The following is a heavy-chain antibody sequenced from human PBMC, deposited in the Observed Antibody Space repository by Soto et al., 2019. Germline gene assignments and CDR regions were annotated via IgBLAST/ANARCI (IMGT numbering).Heavy chain of an antibody. J-gene: IGHJ3*02. CDR1: GFTFSSYE. D-gene: IGHD1-1*01. CDR3: ARAAEGNWNGRGDAFDI. V-gene: IGHV3-48*03. Sequence: EVQLVASGGGLVQPGGSLRLSCAVSGFTFSSYEMNWVRQAPGKGLEWVSYISSIGSTIYYADSVKGRFTISRDNVKRSLYLQMNSLRAEDTAVYYCARAAEGNWNGRGDAFDIWGQGTRVTVSS. CDR2: ISSIGSTI.